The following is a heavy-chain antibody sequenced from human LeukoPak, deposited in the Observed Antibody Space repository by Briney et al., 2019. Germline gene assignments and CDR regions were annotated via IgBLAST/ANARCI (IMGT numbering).Heavy chain of an antibody. V-gene: IGHV1-46*01. CDR2: INPSGGST. J-gene: IGHJ4*02. D-gene: IGHD1-1*01. Sequence: ASVKVSCKASGYTFTSYYMHWVRQAPGQGLEWMGIINPSGGSTSYAQKFQGRVTMTRDMSTSTVYMELSSLRSEDTAVYYCANIVVGRNWNDEEWDYWGQGTLVTVSS. CDR3: ANIVVGRNWNDEEWDY. CDR1: GYTFTSYY.